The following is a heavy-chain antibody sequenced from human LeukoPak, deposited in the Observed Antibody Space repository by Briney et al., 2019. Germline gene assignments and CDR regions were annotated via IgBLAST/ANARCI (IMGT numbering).Heavy chain of an antibody. J-gene: IGHJ4*02. CDR2: TYYRSKWYN. Sequence: SQTLSLTCAISGDSVSSNSAAWNWIRQSPSRGLEWLGRTYYRSKWYNDYAVSVKSRIIINADTSKNQSSLQLNSVTPEDTAVYYCARGGNYYDSSGYYYELSYWGQGTLVTVSS. CDR3: ARGGNYYDSSGYYYELSY. D-gene: IGHD3-22*01. V-gene: IGHV6-1*01. CDR1: GDSVSSNSAA.